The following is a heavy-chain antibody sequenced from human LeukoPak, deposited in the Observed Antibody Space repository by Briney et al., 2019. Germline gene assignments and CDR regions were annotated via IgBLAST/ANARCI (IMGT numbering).Heavy chain of an antibody. J-gene: IGHJ4*02. Sequence: GSVKVSCKASGYPFSTHGISWVRQAPGQGLQWMAWISTHNGKTDYAQNFQDRVTVTRDTSTSTVYMELRSLRSDDMAVYFCARDVGTTHFDFWGQGTLVTVSS. D-gene: IGHD5-12*01. CDR3: ARDVGTTHFDF. CDR2: ISTHNGKT. V-gene: IGHV1-18*03. CDR1: GYPFSTHG.